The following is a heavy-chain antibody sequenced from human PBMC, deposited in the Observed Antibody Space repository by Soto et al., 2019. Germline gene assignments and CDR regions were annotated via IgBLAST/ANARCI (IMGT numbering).Heavy chain of an antibody. CDR2: ISGSGGGT. Sequence: EVQLLQSGGGLVQPGGSLRLSCTTSGFAFSTYVMSWVRQAPGKGLEWVSPISGSGGGTYYADSVKGRFTISRDNSKTTLYLQMNSLRAEDTAVYYCAKKSGATSCSGGSCYSGPIDYWGRGTLVTVSS. D-gene: IGHD2-15*01. V-gene: IGHV3-23*01. CDR1: GFAFSTYV. CDR3: AKKSGATSCSGGSCYSGPIDY. J-gene: IGHJ4*02.